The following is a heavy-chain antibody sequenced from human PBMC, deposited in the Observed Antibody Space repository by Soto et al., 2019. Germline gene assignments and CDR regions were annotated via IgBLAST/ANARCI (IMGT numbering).Heavy chain of an antibody. Sequence: GASVKVSCKGSGYTFTSYGISWVRQAPGQGLEWMGWISAYNGNTNYAQKLQGRVTMTTDTSTSTAYMELRSLRSDDTAVYYCARDYYYDSSGYYKFARWGQGTLVTVSS. J-gene: IGHJ5*02. V-gene: IGHV1-18*01. CDR3: ARDYYYDSSGYYKFAR. D-gene: IGHD3-22*01. CDR1: GYTFTSYG. CDR2: ISAYNGNT.